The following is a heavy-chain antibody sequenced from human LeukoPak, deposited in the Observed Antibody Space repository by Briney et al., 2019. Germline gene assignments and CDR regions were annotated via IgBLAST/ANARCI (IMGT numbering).Heavy chain of an antibody. CDR2: INQDGSQK. D-gene: IGHD1-7*01. CDR3: VGWGISGITNH. V-gene: IGHV3-7*01. CDR1: GFTFGSCW. J-gene: IGHJ4*02. Sequence: GGSLRLSCAASGFTFGSCWMNWVRQTPGKGLEWVANINQDGSQKFYVDSVKGRFTISRDNANNSLYLQMNSLRAEDTAVYYCVGWGISGITNHWGQGTLVTVSS.